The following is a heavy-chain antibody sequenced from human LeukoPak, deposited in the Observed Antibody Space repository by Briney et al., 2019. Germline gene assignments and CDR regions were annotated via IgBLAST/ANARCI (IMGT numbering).Heavy chain of an antibody. Sequence: GASVKVSRKASGYTFTKYYMHWVRQAPGQGLEWMGIINPSGGSTSYAQKFQGRVTMTRDASTSRVYMEVSSLRSEDTAVYYCARDSNSGAFDIWGQGTMVTVSS. J-gene: IGHJ3*02. V-gene: IGHV1-46*01. CDR2: INPSGGST. CDR1: GYTFTKYY. D-gene: IGHD6-6*01. CDR3: ARDSNSGAFDI.